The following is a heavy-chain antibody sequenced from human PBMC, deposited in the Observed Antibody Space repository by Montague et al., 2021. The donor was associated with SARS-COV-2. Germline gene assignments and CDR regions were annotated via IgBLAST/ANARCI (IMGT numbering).Heavy chain of an antibody. CDR2: VYYRGTA. CDR3: ARGRIELSMIVVVMTGASYYMDV. Sequence: SETLSLTCTISRGSVDDTNYYWGWIRQPPGKGLEWIGTVYYRGTAYYNPSLESRVTISVDTSKNQFSLKLRSVTAADTAVYYCARGRIELSMIVVVMTGASYYMDVWGKGTTVTVPS. D-gene: IGHD3-22*01. CDR1: RGSVDDTNYY. V-gene: IGHV4-39*07. J-gene: IGHJ6*03.